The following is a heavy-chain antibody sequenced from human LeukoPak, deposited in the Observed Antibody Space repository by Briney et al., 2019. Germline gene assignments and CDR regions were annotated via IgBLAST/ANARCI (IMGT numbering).Heavy chain of an antibody. CDR3: ARDLGMAGIAPVDY. V-gene: IGHV4-38-2*02. CDR2: IYHSGAT. D-gene: IGHD6-19*01. Sequence: SETLSLTCTVSGYSISSGYYWGWIRQSPEKGLEWIGSIYHSGATYYNPSLKSRVTISVDTSKNQFSLKVTSVTAADTAVYYCARDLGMAGIAPVDYWGQGTLVTVSS. J-gene: IGHJ4*02. CDR1: GYSISSGYY.